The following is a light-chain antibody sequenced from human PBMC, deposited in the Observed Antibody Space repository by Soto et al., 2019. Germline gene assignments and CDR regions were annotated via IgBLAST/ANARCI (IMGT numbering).Light chain of an antibody. J-gene: IGKJ2*01. V-gene: IGKV3-11*01. CDR1: QSVSSY. CDR2: DAS. Sequence: EIVFTQSPATLSLSPGERATLSCSASQSVSSYLAWYQQKPGQAHRLLIYDASNRSTGIPARFSGSGFGTDFTLTISSLEPEDFAVYYCQQRSNWPPYTFGQGTKLEIK. CDR3: QQRSNWPPYT.